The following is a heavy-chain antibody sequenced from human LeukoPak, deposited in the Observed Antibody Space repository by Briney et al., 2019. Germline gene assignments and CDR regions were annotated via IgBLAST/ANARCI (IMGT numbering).Heavy chain of an antibody. J-gene: IGHJ4*02. CDR2: INPKSGGT. Sequence: ASVKVSCKASGYTLTRYYMHGVRQAPGQGVEGMGWINPKSGGTNYAQKFQGWVTMTRDTSISTAYMELSRLRSDDTAVYYCARGKFDYGDYVDGGRYFDYWGQGTLVTVSS. D-gene: IGHD4-17*01. V-gene: IGHV1-2*04. CDR3: ARGKFDYGDYVDGGRYFDY. CDR1: GYTLTRYY.